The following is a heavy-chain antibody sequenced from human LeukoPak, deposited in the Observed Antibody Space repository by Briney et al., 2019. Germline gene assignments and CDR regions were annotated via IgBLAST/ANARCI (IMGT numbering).Heavy chain of an antibody. V-gene: IGHV1-69*13. Sequence: ASVKVSCKASGGTFSSYAISWVRQAPGQGLEWMGGIIPIFGTANYAQKFQGRVTITADESTSTAYMELSSLRSEDTAVYYCARSLVPFGVVILHYWGQGTLVTVSS. CDR2: IIPIFGTA. CDR1: GGTFSSYA. CDR3: ARSLVPFGVVILHY. D-gene: IGHD3-3*01. J-gene: IGHJ4*02.